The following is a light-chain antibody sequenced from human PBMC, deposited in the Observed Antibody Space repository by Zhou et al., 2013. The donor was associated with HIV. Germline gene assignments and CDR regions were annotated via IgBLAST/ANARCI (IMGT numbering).Light chain of an antibody. CDR3: MQSLQTPRT. CDR1: QRLLHSNGYDY. V-gene: IGKV2-28*01. CDR2: LAS. J-gene: IGKJ3*01. Sequence: DIVMTQSPLSLAVTPGEPASISCRSSQRLLHSNGYDYLDWYLQKPGQSPQLLIYLASNRAPGVPDRFSGSGSGTFFTLKISRVEAEDIGVYYCMQSLQTPRTFGPGTKVDV.